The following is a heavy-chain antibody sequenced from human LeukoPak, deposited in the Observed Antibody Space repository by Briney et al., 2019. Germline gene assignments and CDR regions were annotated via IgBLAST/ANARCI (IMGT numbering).Heavy chain of an antibody. J-gene: IGHJ4*02. D-gene: IGHD3-10*01. CDR1: GGSFSGYY. CDR3: ARDMGMVRGVIIPY. V-gene: IGHV4-34*01. Sequence: PSETLSLTCAVYGGSFSGYYRSWIRQPPGKGLEWIGEINHSGSTNYNPSLKSRVTISVDTSKNQFSLKLSSVTAADTAVYYCARDMGMVRGVIIPYWGQGTLVTVSS. CDR2: INHSGST.